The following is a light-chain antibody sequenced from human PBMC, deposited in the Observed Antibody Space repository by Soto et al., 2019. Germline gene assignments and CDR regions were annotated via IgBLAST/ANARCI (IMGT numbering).Light chain of an antibody. CDR3: MQTIQPLLT. CDR2: EVF. J-gene: IGKJ4*01. CDR1: QSLLHSDGKTL. V-gene: IGKV2D-29*01. Sequence: DVVLTQSPLSLSVTPGQPASISSKSSQSLLHSDGKTLLYWYLQKAGHPPQLLIYEVFKRYSGVPERFSGSGSATDFTLKISRVEAEDVGTYYCMQTIQPLLTFGGGTQVDI.